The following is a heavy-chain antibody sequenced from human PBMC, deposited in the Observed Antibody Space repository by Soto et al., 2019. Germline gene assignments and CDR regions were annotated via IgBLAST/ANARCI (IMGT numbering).Heavy chain of an antibody. D-gene: IGHD4-17*01. CDR1: GGTFSSHT. Sequence: QDQLVQSGAEVKKPGSSVKVSCKASGGTFSSHTFSWVRQAPGQGLEWMGRIIPALGTATYAQKFQGRVTVTADESGTTVYMELNRLRSEVRAVYYCARPDFGDYWYFDLWGRGTLVTVSS. J-gene: IGHJ2*01. CDR3: ARPDFGDYWYFDL. CDR2: IIPALGTA. V-gene: IGHV1-69*08.